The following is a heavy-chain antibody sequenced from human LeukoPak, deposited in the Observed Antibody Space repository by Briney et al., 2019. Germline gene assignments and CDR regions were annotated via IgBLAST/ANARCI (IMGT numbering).Heavy chain of an antibody. CDR3: ARDAGIAARAAADY. D-gene: IGHD6-6*01. CDR1: GYTFTGYY. CDR2: INPNSGGT. Sequence: ASVKVSCKASGYTFTGYYMHWVRQAPGQGLEWMGWINPNSGGTNCAQKFQGRVTMTRDTSISTAYMELSRLRSDDTAVYYCARDAGIAARAAADYWGQGTLVTVSS. J-gene: IGHJ4*02. V-gene: IGHV1-2*02.